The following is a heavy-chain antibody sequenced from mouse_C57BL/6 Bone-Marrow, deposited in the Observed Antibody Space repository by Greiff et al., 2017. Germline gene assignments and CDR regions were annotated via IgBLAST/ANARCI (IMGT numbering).Heavy chain of an antibody. J-gene: IGHJ4*01. V-gene: IGHV1-26*01. Sequence: EVQLQQSGPELVKPGASVKISCKASGYTFTDYYMNWVKQSLGKSLEWIGDINPNNGGTSYNQKFKGKATLTVDTSSSPAYMDLRSLTSEDSAVEYCERGEDYAMEYWGKGTSVTVSS. CDR2: INPNNGGT. CDR1: GYTFTDYY. CDR3: ERGEDYAMEY.